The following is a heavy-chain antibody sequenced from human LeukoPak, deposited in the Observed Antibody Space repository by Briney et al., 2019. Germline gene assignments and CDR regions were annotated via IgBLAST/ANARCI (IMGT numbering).Heavy chain of an antibody. CDR3: ARVDSSNWYDSRGYFDY. V-gene: IGHV4-59*01. CDR1: GGSISTCY. J-gene: IGHJ4*02. D-gene: IGHD6-13*01. Sequence: SSETLSLTCTVSGGSISTCYWSWIRQPPGKGLEWIGYIYYTGNTNYNPSLKSRVTISIDTSKNQFSLKLRSVTAADTAVYYCARVDSSNWYDSRGYFDYWGQGTLVTVSS. CDR2: IYYTGNT.